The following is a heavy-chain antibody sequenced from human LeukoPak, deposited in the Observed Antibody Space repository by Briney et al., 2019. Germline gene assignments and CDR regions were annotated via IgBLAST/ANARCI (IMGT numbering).Heavy chain of an antibody. CDR3: ARGSNWFDP. CDR1: GYTFTSYG. J-gene: IGHJ5*02. Sequence: ASVKVSCKAFGYTFTSYGISWVRQATGQGLEWMGWMNPNSGTTGYAQKFQGRVTMTRNTSIRTAYMELRSLRSEDTAVYYCARGSNWFDPWGQGTLVTVSS. V-gene: IGHV1-8*02. CDR2: MNPNSGTT.